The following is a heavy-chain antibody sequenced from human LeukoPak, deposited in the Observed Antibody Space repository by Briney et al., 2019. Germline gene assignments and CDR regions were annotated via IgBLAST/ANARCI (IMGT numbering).Heavy chain of an antibody. V-gene: IGHV1-69*06. Sequence: SCSASGGTFSSYAISWVRPAPGQGLEWVGGVIPIFGKAKYAQKFQGRVTITADKSTSTAYMELSSLRSEDTAVYYCARSSIIAAAGPYYFDYWGQGTLVTVSS. CDR1: GGTFSSYA. J-gene: IGHJ4*02. D-gene: IGHD6-13*01. CDR3: ARSSIIAAAGPYYFDY. CDR2: VIPIFGKA.